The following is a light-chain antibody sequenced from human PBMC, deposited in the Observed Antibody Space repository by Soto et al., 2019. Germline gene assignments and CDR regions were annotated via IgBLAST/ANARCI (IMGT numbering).Light chain of an antibody. CDR3: QQYGSSGT. CDR1: QSLSGN. Sequence: EIVLTQSPATLSLSPGETVTLSCRASQSLSGNLAWYQQKPGQAPRLLIYGASNRATGIPDRFSGSGSGTDFTLTISRLEPEDFAVYYCQQYGSSGTFGQGTKVDIK. V-gene: IGKV3-20*01. J-gene: IGKJ1*01. CDR2: GAS.